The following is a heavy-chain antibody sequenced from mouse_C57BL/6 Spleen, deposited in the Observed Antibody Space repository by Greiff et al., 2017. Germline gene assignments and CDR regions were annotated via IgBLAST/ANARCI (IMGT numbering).Heavy chain of an antibody. CDR3: TTAGGDWFAY. CDR2: IDPENGDT. V-gene: IGHV14-4*01. CDR1: GFNIQDDY. Sequence: VQLKQSGAELVRPGASVKLSCTASGFNIQDDYMHWVKQRPEQGLEWIGWIDPENGDTEYASKFQGKATITADTSSNTAYLQLSSLTSEDTAVYYCTTAGGDWFAYWGQGTLVTVSA. J-gene: IGHJ3*01.